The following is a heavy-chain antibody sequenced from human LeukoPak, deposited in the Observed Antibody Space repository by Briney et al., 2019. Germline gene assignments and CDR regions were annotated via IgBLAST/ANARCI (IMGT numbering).Heavy chain of an antibody. V-gene: IGHV3-53*01. Sequence: GGSLRLSCAASGFTVISNYMNWVRQAPGKGLEWVSVIYSGGTTYYADSVRGRFTISRDNSKNTLYLQMNSLRAEDTAVYYCARAGGSIKPFDYWGQGTLVTVSS. J-gene: IGHJ4*02. D-gene: IGHD2-2*01. CDR1: GFTVISNY. CDR3: ARAGGSIKPFDY. CDR2: IYSGGTT.